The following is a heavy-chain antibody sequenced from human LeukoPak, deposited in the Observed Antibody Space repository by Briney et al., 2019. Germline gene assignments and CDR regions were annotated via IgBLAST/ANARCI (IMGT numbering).Heavy chain of an antibody. D-gene: IGHD1-1*01. V-gene: IGHV1-2*04. CDR3: ARDRSTTGTGWGMDV. J-gene: IGHJ6*04. CDR2: INPNSGGT. Sequence: GASVKVSCKASGYTFTGYYMHWVRQAPGPGLEWMGWINPNSGGTNYAQKFQGWVTMTRDTSISTAYMELSRLRSDDTAVYYCARDRSTTGTGWGMDVWGKGTTVTVSS. CDR1: GYTFTGYY.